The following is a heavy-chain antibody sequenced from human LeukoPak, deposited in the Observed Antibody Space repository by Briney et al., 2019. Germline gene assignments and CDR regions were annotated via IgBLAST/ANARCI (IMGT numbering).Heavy chain of an antibody. V-gene: IGHV1-69*13. Sequence: SVKVSCKASGGTFSSYAISWVRQAPGQGLEWMGGIIPIFGTANYAQKFQGRVTITADESTSTAYMELSSLRSEDTAVYYCARDFVDGYCSGGSCHNWFDPWGQRTLVTVSS. CDR3: ARDFVDGYCSGGSCHNWFDP. D-gene: IGHD2-15*01. CDR1: GGTFSSYA. J-gene: IGHJ5*02. CDR2: IIPIFGTA.